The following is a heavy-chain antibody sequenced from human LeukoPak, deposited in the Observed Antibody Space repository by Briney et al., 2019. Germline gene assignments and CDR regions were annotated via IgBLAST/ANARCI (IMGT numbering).Heavy chain of an antibody. CDR2: IYYSGTT. V-gene: IGHV4-39*01. CDR3: ARHVRFLEWLSSYYFDY. J-gene: IGHJ4*02. CDR1: GGTISSSSYY. Sequence: SETLSLTCTVSGGTISSSSYYWGWIRQPPGKGLEWIGSIYYSGTTYYNPSLKSRVTISVDTSKSQFSLRLTSVTAADTAVYYCARHVRFLEWLSSYYFDYWGQGTLVTISS. D-gene: IGHD3-3*01.